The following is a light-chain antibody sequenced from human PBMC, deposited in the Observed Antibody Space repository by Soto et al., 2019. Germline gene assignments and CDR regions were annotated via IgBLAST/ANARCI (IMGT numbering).Light chain of an antibody. J-gene: IGKJ3*01. CDR1: QDITNY. Sequence: DIQMTQSPSSLSASVGDRVTITCQASQDITNYLNWYQQKPGEAPKLLIYDASNLETGVTSRFSGSRSRTDFTFTISSLQPKDFATYYCLQYDISPVFGPGSKVDIK. V-gene: IGKV1-33*01. CDR3: LQYDISPV. CDR2: DAS.